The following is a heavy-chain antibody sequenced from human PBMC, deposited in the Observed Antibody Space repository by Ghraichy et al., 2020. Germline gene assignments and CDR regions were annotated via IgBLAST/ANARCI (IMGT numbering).Heavy chain of an antibody. CDR3: AKGGARGGWFDY. D-gene: IGHD6-19*01. V-gene: IGHV3-7*03. J-gene: IGHJ4*02. Sequence: GEPLNISCAASGFTFSDYWMSWVRQAPGKGLEWVANIKQDGREFYYVDSVKGRFTISRDNAKNSLYLQMNGLRAEDTAVYHCAKGGARGGWFDYWGQGSLVTVSA. CDR2: IKQDGREF. CDR1: GFTFSDYW.